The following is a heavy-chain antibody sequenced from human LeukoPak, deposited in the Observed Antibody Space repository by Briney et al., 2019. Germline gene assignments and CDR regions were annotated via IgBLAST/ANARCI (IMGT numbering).Heavy chain of an antibody. CDR3: AKSLWDTYGDLDY. V-gene: IGHV3-30*18. D-gene: IGHD4-17*01. J-gene: IGHJ4*02. Sequence: PGRSLRLSCAASGFTFSSYAMHWVRQAPGKGLEWVALISYDGSDKYYADSVKGRFTISRDNSKNTLYLQMNSLRPEDTAVYYCAKSLWDTYGDLDYWGQGTLVTVSS. CDR1: GFTFSSYA. CDR2: ISYDGSDK.